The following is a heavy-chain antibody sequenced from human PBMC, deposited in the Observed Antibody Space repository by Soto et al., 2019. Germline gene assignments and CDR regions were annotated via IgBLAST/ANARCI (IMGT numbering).Heavy chain of an antibody. V-gene: IGHV4-34*01. CDR2: INHSGST. Sequence: ETLSLTCAVYGGSFSGYYWSWIRQPPGKGLEWIGEINHSGSTNYNPSLKSRVTISVDTSKNQFSLKLSSVTAADTAVYYCARFKGRHYDFWSGYYSPDYFDYWGQGTLVTVSS. D-gene: IGHD3-3*01. CDR1: GGSFSGYY. J-gene: IGHJ4*02. CDR3: ARFKGRHYDFWSGYYSPDYFDY.